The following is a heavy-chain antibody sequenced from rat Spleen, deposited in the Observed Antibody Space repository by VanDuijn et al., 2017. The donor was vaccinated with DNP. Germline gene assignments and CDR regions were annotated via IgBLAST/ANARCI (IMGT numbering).Heavy chain of an antibody. Sequence: EVQLVESGGGLVQPGRSLKLSCAASGFTFSKYGMAWVRQAPTQGLEWVASISTNGANSYYRDSVKGRFSVSRDNAESILYLQMDSLRSEDTATYYCARVGDLHYGGDGDVLDVWGQGVMVTVSS. CDR2: ISTNGANS. V-gene: IGHV5S13*01. CDR1: GFTFSKYG. D-gene: IGHD1-1*01. J-gene: IGHJ2*01. CDR3: ARVGDLHYGGDGDVLDV.